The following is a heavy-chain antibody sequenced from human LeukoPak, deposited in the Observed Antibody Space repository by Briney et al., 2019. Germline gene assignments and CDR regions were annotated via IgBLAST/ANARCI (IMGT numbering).Heavy chain of an antibody. Sequence: ASVKVSCKASGYTFTGYYMHWVRQAPGQGLEWMGWINPNSGGTNYAQKFQGRVTMTRDTSISTAYTELSRLRSDDTAVYYCARGNGDYTAAAFDIWGQGTMVTVSS. D-gene: IGHD4-17*01. CDR2: INPNSGGT. CDR3: ARGNGDYTAAAFDI. J-gene: IGHJ3*02. V-gene: IGHV1-2*02. CDR1: GYTFTGYY.